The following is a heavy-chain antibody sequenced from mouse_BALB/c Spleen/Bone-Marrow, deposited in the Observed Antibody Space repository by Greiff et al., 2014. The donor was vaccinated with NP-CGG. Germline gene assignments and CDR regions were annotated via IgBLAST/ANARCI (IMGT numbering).Heavy chain of an antibody. Sequence: EVQLQQSGPGLVKPSQSLSLTCTVTGYSITSDYAWTWIRQFPGNKLEWMGYISYSANTNYNPSLKSRISITRDTSKNQFFLQLNSVTAEDTATYYCTRGTTAGFAYWGLGTLVTVSA. V-gene: IGHV3-2*02. CDR3: TRGTTAGFAY. J-gene: IGHJ3*01. CDR1: GYSITSDYA. CDR2: ISYSANT. D-gene: IGHD1-2*01.